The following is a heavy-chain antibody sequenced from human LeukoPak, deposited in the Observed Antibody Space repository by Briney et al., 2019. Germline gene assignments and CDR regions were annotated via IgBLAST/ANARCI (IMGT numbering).Heavy chain of an antibody. Sequence: SETLSLTCSVSGGSISSYYWSWIRQPAGKGLEWIGHIYTSGSTNYSPSLKSRVTMSLDTSKNQFSLKLSSVTAADTAVYYCATETYYYDSSGYFDWGQGTLVTVSS. D-gene: IGHD3-22*01. CDR2: IYTSGST. CDR3: ATETYYYDSSGYFD. J-gene: IGHJ4*02. CDR1: GGSISSYY. V-gene: IGHV4-4*07.